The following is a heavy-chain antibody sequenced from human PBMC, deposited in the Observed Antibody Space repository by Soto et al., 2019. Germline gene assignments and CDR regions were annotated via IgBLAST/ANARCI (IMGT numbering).Heavy chain of an antibody. D-gene: IGHD1-7*01. CDR2: IYRTGST. CDR3: ASRDPGTSVDY. V-gene: IGHV4-4*02. Sequence: PSETLSLTCAVSGGSFTSNNWWTWVRQPPGQGLEWIGEIYRTGSTKYNPSIKSRVTISLDKSENQFSLKVTSLTAADTAVYYCASRDPGTSVDYWGQGTLVTVSS. J-gene: IGHJ4*02. CDR1: GGSFTSNNW.